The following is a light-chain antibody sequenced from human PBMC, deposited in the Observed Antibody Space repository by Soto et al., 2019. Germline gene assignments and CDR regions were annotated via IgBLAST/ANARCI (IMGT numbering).Light chain of an antibody. Sequence: EIVLTYSPGTLSLSLGEIATLSCRASQSVSSSYLAWYQQKPGQAPRLLIYGASSRATGIPDRFSGSGSGTDFTLTISRLEPEDFAVYYCQQYGSSPRTFGQGTKVDIK. CDR2: GAS. CDR1: QSVSSSY. J-gene: IGKJ1*01. CDR3: QQYGSSPRT. V-gene: IGKV3-20*01.